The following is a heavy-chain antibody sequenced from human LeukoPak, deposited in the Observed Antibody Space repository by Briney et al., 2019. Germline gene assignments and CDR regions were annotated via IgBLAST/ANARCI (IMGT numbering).Heavy chain of an antibody. J-gene: IGHJ5*02. Sequence: SETLSLTCTVSGGSISSSSYYWGWIRQPPGKGLEWIGSIYYSGTTYYNPSLKSRATISVDTSNNQFSLKLSSVTAADTAVYYCARGIPGLREWFDPWGQGTLVTVSS. V-gene: IGHV4-39*01. CDR2: IYYSGTT. CDR3: ARGIPGLREWFDP. CDR1: GGSISSSSYY. D-gene: IGHD5-18*01.